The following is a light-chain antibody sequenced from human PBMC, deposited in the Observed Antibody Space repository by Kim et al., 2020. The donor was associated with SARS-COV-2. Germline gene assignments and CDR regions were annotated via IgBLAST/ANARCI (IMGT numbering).Light chain of an antibody. J-gene: IGLJ2*01. CDR2: GKH. CDR1: SLRKFF. CDR3: NSRDSSGDRLV. V-gene: IGLV3-19*01. Sequence: SSELTQDPAVSVALGQTVRITCQGDSLRKFFATWYQQKPGQAPVLVIYGKHNRPSGIPDRFSGSGSGNTASLTITGAQAEDEADYYCNSRDSSGDRLVFGGGTQLTVL.